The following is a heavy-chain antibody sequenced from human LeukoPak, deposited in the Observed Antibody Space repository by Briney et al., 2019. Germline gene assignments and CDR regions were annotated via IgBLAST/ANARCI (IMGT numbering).Heavy chain of an antibody. V-gene: IGHV3-74*01. CDR1: GFTFSSYW. Sequence: GGSLRLSCAASGFTFSSYWMHWVRQAAGKGLVWVSRINSDASTTSYADSVKGRFTISRDNAKNTLHLQMNSLRAEDTAVYYCTRVAGSGSVDWGQGTLVTVSS. CDR3: TRVAGSGSVD. CDR2: INSDASTT. D-gene: IGHD1-26*01. J-gene: IGHJ4*02.